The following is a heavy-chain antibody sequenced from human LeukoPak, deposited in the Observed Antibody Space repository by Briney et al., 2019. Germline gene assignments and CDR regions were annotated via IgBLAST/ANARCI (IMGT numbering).Heavy chain of an antibody. Sequence: SETLSLTCTVSGGSISSYYWSWIRQPPGKGLEWMGYIYYSGSTNYNPSLKSRVTISVDTSKNQFSLKLSSVTAADTAVYYCARDGKAVAGFGWFDPWGQGTLVTVSS. CDR3: ARDGKAVAGFGWFDP. CDR2: IYYSGST. CDR1: GGSISSYY. J-gene: IGHJ5*02. V-gene: IGHV4-59*01. D-gene: IGHD6-19*01.